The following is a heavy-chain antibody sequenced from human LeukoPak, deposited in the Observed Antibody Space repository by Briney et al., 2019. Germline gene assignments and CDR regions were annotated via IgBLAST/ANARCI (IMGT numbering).Heavy chain of an antibody. Sequence: ASVKVSCKASGYTFTGYYMHWLRQAPGQGLEWMGWINPNSGGTNYAQKFQGRVTMTRDTSISTAYMELSRLRSDDTAVYYCARQDCSSTSCYFDYWGQGTLVTVSS. CDR3: ARQDCSSTSCYFDY. CDR2: INPNSGGT. V-gene: IGHV1-2*02. CDR1: GYTFTGYY. J-gene: IGHJ4*02. D-gene: IGHD2-2*01.